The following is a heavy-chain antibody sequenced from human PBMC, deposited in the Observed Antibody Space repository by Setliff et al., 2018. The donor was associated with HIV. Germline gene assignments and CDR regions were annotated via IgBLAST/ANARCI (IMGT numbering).Heavy chain of an antibody. Sequence: SETLSLPCAVYGGSFSGYSWTWIRQSPGKGLEWIGEMNHSEHYYKPTLTSRVAISMDTSKNQFSLELSSVTAADTALYYCARTITTFGVIGRGGRMDVWGKVTTVTVSS. CDR2: MNHSEH. CDR1: GGSFSGYS. D-gene: IGHD3-3*01. V-gene: IGHV4-34*01. CDR3: ARTITTFGVIGRGGRMDV. J-gene: IGHJ6*04.